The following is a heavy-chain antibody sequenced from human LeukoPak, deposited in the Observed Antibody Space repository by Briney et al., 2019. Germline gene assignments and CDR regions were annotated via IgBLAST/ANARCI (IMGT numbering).Heavy chain of an antibody. D-gene: IGHD6-13*01. J-gene: IGHJ4*02. CDR3: AREIGSAARGR. CDR2: INEDGSET. V-gene: IGHV3-7*05. CDR1: GFTFSSYW. Sequence: ASLRLSCAASGFTFSSYWMSWVRQPQGKKLEWVANINEDGSETYYVESVKGRFTISRDNAKNSMYLQMNTLRAEDTAVYYCAREIGSAARGRWGQGTLVTVS.